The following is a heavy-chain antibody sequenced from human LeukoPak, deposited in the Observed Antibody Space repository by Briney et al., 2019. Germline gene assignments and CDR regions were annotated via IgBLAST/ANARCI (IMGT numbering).Heavy chain of an antibody. CDR2: IYYTGNS. D-gene: IGHD3-3*01. CDR1: GGSLSSSY. J-gene: IGHJ4*02. Sequence: SETLSLTCTVSGGSLSSSYWSWIRQPPGQGLEWIGYIYYTGNSNYNPSLKSRVTISAATSKKQISLELRSVTAADTAVYYCARVKRITIFGVVIRSVAFDYWGQGTLVTVSS. V-gene: IGHV4-59*12. CDR3: ARVKRITIFGVVIRSVAFDY.